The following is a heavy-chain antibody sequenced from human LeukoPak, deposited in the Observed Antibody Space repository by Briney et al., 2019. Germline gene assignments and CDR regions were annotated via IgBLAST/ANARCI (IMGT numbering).Heavy chain of an antibody. CDR2: ISSSSSYI. J-gene: IGHJ4*02. Sequence: GGSLRLSCAASGFTFSTYSMNWVRQAPGKGLEWVSSISSSSSYINYADSVKGRFTISRDNAKNSLYLQMNSLRAEDTAVYYCARAVSVSSYYFDCWGQGTLVTVSS. CDR3: ARAVSVSSYYFDC. D-gene: IGHD5/OR15-5a*01. V-gene: IGHV3-21*01. CDR1: GFTFSTYS.